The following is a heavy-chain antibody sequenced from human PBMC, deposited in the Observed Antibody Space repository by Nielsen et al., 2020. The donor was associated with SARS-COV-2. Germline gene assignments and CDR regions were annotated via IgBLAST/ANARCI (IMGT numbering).Heavy chain of an antibody. V-gene: IGHV4-34*01. CDR1: GGTLNGFH. J-gene: IGHJ6*03. D-gene: IGHD2-15*01. CDR2: INGSGSG. CDR3: ARGQDAYYCMDV. Sequence: SPTLSLTCVVFGGTLNGFHWKWIRQTPGKGLEWIGEINGSGSGNYNPSLKSRVTISAGPSNIQFSLKLNSVTAADTAVYYCARGQDAYYCMDVWGEGTTVTVSS.